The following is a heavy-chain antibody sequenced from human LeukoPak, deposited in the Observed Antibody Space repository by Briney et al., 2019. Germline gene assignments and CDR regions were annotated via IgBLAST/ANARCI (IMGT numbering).Heavy chain of an antibody. Sequence: ASVKVSCKASGYTFTGYYMHWVRQAPGQGLEWMGWINPNSGGTNYAQKFQGRVTMTTDTSTSTAYMELRSLRSDDTAVYYCAREYAFDIWGQGTMVTVSS. CDR2: INPNSGGT. J-gene: IGHJ3*02. V-gene: IGHV1-2*02. CDR1: GYTFTGYY. CDR3: AREYAFDI.